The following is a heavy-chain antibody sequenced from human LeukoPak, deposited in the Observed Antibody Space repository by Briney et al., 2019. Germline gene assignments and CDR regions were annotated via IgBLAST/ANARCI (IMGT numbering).Heavy chain of an antibody. J-gene: IGHJ4*02. CDR2: ISTTSTYI. D-gene: IGHD5-18*01. CDR1: GFTFGSYS. CDR3: ARDFAGYGYVSYFDY. Sequence: PGGSLRLSCVASGFTFGSYSFNWVRQAPGKGPEWVSSISTTSTYIFYADSVKGRFTISRDNAKNSLYLQMNSLRAEDTAVYYCARDFAGYGYVSYFDYWGQGTLVTVSS. V-gene: IGHV3-21*01.